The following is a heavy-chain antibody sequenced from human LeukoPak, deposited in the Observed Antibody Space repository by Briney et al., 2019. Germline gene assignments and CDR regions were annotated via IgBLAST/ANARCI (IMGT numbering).Heavy chain of an antibody. CDR3: ARGVPAAIAAFDI. V-gene: IGHV4-30-2*01. CDR2: IYHSGST. CDR1: GGSISRGGYY. Sequence: PSQTLSLTCTVSGGSISRGGYYWSWIRQPPGKGLEGIGYIYHSGSTYYNPSLKSRVTISVDRSKNQFSLKLSSVTAADTAVYYCARGVPAAIAAFDIWGQGTMVTVSS. D-gene: IGHD2-2*02. J-gene: IGHJ3*02.